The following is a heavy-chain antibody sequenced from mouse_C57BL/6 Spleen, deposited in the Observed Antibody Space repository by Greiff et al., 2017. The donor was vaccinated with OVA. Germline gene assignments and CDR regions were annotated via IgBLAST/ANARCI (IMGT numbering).Heavy chain of an antibody. J-gene: IGHJ4*01. CDR1: GYAFTNYL. CDR2: INPGSGGT. Sequence: QVQLKESGAELVRPGTSVKVSCKASGYAFTNYLIEWVKQRPGQGLEWIGVINPGSGGTNYNEKFKGKATLPADKSSSTAYMQLSSLTSEDSAVYFCAGWGGYPEYYYDMDYWGQGTSVTVSS. CDR3: AGWGGYPEYYYDMDY. V-gene: IGHV1-54*01. D-gene: IGHD2-2*01.